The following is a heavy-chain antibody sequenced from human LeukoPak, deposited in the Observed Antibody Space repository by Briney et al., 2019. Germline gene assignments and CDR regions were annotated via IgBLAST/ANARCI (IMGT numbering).Heavy chain of an antibody. CDR3: AKANCSSTSCRLYFDY. D-gene: IGHD2-2*01. V-gene: IGHV3-48*04. CDR1: GFTFSNYN. CDR2: ISSSSSTI. J-gene: IGHJ4*02. Sequence: GGSLRLSCAASGFTFSNYNINWVRQGPGKGLEWVSYISSSSSTIYYADSVKGRFTISRDNAKNSLYLQMNSLRAEDMVLYYCAKANCSSTSCRLYFDYWGQGTLVTVSS.